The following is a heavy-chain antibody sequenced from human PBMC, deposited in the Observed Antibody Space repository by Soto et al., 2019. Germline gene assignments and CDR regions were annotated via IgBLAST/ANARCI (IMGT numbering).Heavy chain of an antibody. CDR1: GFTFDNYA. CDR2: ISWNSNTI. CDR3: AQDHAPN. J-gene: IGHJ4*02. Sequence: PGGSLRLSCAASGFTFDNYAMHWVRQAPGKGLEWVSGISWNSNTIAYADYVKGRFTISRDNDKNSLYLKMNSLRAEDTAFYYCAQDHAPNRGQGNIVTVSS. V-gene: IGHV3-9*01.